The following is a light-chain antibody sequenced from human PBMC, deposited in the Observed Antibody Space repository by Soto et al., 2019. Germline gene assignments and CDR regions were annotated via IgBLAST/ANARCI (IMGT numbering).Light chain of an antibody. CDR1: SXXVGGYNY. CDR2: DVS. V-gene: IGLV2-14*01. Sequence: QSXRTQPASVXGAPGQSSTXSCTGTSXXVGGYNYVSWYQQHPGKAPKLMIYDVSNRPSGVSNRFSGSKSGNTASLTISGLQAEDEADYYCSSYTSSSTVVFGGGTKVTVL. CDR3: SSYTSSSTVV. J-gene: IGLJ2*01.